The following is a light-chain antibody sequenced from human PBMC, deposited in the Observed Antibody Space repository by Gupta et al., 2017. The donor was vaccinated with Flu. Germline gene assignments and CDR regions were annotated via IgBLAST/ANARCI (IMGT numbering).Light chain of an antibody. J-gene: IGLJ3*02. CDR3: QSYDSGNRDVV. Sequence: KFMLTQTRSVSESPRKTVTISCTRSSGSIATNYVQWFQQRPGSSPTTVIYEDNHRLSGVPDRFSGSIDSSSNSASLAISGLKTEDEADYYCQSYDSGNRDVVFGGGTKLTVL. CDR2: EDN. V-gene: IGLV6-57*01. CDR1: SGSIATNY.